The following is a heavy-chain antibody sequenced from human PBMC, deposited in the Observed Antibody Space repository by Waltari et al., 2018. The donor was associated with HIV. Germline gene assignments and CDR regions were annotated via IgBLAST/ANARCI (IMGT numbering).Heavy chain of an antibody. V-gene: IGHV1-18*01. J-gene: IGHJ1*01. CDR3: AREVENLYVCDD. Sequence: QIQLVQSGLEVKEPGASVRVSCKASGHNFVNSVIAWVRQAPGQGLGWMGWISARNRNKFYSHKSQGRVSLTPDTSSTTFYLDLRSLTSDDTAVYFCAREVENLYVCDDWGQGTLVAVSS. CDR1: GHNFVNSV. CDR2: ISARNRNK. D-gene: IGHD1-1*01.